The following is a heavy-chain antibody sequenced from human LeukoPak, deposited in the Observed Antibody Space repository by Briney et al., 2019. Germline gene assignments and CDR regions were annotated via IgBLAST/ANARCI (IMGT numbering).Heavy chain of an antibody. CDR3: AREKDYYGSGSYYGY. CDR1: GYTFTGYY. Sequence: ASVKVSCKASGYTFTGYYMHWVRQAPGQGLEWMGWINPNSGSTNYAQKFQGRVTMTRDTSISTAYMELSRLRSDDTAVYYCAREKDYYGSGSYYGYWGQGTLVTVSS. V-gene: IGHV1-2*02. CDR2: INPNSGST. D-gene: IGHD3-10*01. J-gene: IGHJ4*02.